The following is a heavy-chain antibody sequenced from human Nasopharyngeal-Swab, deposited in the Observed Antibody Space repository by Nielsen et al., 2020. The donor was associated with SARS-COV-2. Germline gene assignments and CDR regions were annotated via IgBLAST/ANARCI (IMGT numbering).Heavy chain of an antibody. CDR3: AKERTVAGPQGGFDF. Sequence: GGSLRLSCAASGFIFSRHGMHWVRQAPGKGLEWLAILSHDRTDEFYADSVKGRFTVSRDNSKNTLYSQMNNLRTDDTAIYYCAKERTVAGPQGGFDFWGQGTLVTVSS. CDR2: LSHDRTDE. V-gene: IGHV3-30*18. J-gene: IGHJ4*02. D-gene: IGHD6-19*01. CDR1: GFIFSRHG.